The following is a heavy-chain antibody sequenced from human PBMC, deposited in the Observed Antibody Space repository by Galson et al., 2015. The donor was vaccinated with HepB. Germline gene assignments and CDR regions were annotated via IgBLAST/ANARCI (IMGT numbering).Heavy chain of an antibody. Sequence: SLRLSCAASGFTFGSYAMNWVRQAPGKGPEWVSAISDGGGSTYYADSVRGRFTISRDNSKNTLYLQMNSLRPEDTAVYYCAIQASGYYAPFDYWGQGTLVTVPS. V-gene: IGHV3-23*01. D-gene: IGHD3-22*01. CDR3: AIQASGYYAPFDY. CDR1: GFTFGSYA. J-gene: IGHJ4*02. CDR2: ISDGGGST.